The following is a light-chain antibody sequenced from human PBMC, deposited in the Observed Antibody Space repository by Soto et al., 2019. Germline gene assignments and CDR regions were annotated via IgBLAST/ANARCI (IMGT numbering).Light chain of an antibody. CDR3: QQYNNWPQT. Sequence: DIVMTQSPATLSVSPGERATLSCRASQSVSTNLAWYQQKPGQAPRLLIYAASTRATGIPARCSGSGSGTEFTLTISSLQSEDLAVYHCQQYNNWPQTFGGGTKVEIK. CDR1: QSVSTN. J-gene: IGKJ4*01. V-gene: IGKV3-15*01. CDR2: AAS.